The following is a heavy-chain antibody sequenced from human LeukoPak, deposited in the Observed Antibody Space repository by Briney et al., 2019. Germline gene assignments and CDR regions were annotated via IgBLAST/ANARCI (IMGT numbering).Heavy chain of an antibody. CDR1: GYTFTTSF. J-gene: IGHJ4*02. D-gene: IGHD1-26*01. V-gene: IGHV1-2*02. CDR2: INPNRGGT. CDR3: ATDNSGFDY. Sequence: GVSVKVSCKTSGYTFTTSFIHWVRQAPGQGLEWMGWINPNRGGTSHAQRFQGRVTMTRDTSISTAYMELSSLTSDDTAMYYCATDNSGFDYWGQGTLVTVSS.